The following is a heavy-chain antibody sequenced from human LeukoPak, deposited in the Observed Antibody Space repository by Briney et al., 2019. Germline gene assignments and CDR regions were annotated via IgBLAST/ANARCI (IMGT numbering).Heavy chain of an antibody. CDR2: MNPNSGNT. D-gene: IGHD3-16*01. CDR3: AKVTGGDMITYGGVDY. V-gene: IGHV1-8*01. Sequence: ASVKVSCKASGYTFTNYDINWVRLATGQGLEWMGWMNPNSGNTGYAQKFQGRVTMTRNTSVSTAYMDLSSLRSEDTAVHYCAKVTGGDMITYGGVDYWGQGTLVTVSS. CDR1: GYTFTNYD. J-gene: IGHJ4*02.